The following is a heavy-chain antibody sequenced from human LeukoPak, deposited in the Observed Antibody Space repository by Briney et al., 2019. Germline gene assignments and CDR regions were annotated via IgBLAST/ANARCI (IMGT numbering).Heavy chain of an antibody. CDR3: ASPGRGYCSGGSCYVNY. Sequence: PGGSLRLSCAASGFTFSSYAMSWVRQAPGKGLEWVSAISGSGGSTYYADSVKGRFTISRDNSKNTLYLQMNSLRAEDTAVYYCASPGRGYCSGGSCYVNYWGQGTLVTVSS. J-gene: IGHJ4*02. D-gene: IGHD2-15*01. CDR2: ISGSGGST. V-gene: IGHV3-23*01. CDR1: GFTFSSYA.